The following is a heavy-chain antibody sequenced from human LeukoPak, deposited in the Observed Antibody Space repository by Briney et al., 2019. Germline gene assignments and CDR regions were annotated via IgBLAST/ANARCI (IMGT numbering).Heavy chain of an antibody. CDR2: ISYDGSNK. CDR3: ARGASYYDSSGYSPGAFDI. CDR1: GFTFSSYA. J-gene: IGHJ3*02. D-gene: IGHD3-22*01. V-gene: IGHV3-30-3*01. Sequence: SGGSLRLSCAASGFTFSSYAMHWVRQAPGKGLEWVAVISYDGSNKYYADSVKGRFTISRDNSKNTLYLQMNSLRAEDTAVYYCARGASYYDSSGYSPGAFDIWGQGTMVTVSS.